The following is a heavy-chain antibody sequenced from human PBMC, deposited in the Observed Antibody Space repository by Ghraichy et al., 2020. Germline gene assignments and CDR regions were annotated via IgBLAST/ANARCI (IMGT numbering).Heavy chain of an antibody. CDR3: ASYPKIRNYFWVALDI. D-gene: IGHD1-7*01. CDR1: EVSISCSRHY. Sequence: SETLSLTCTFSEVSISCSRHYRAWLRQPPGKGPEWLGNINYSASTYYNPSLKSRVTMAVDTSKNQFSLKLSSVTATDTAVYYCASYPKIRNYFWVALDIWGPGITVTVS. J-gene: IGHJ3*02. CDR2: INYSAST. V-gene: IGHV4-39*01.